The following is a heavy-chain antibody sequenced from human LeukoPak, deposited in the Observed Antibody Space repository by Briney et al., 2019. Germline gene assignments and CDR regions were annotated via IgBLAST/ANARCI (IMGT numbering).Heavy chain of an antibody. CDR1: GYSFTSYW. Sequence: GESLKISCKGSGYSFTSYWIGWVRQMPGKGLEWMGIIYPGDSDTRYSPSFQGQVTISADKSISTAYLQWSSLKASDTAMYYCARCGSGYRYYYGMDVWGQGTTVTVSS. CDR2: IYPGDSDT. CDR3: ARCGSGYRYYYGMDV. V-gene: IGHV5-51*01. J-gene: IGHJ6*02. D-gene: IGHD3-3*01.